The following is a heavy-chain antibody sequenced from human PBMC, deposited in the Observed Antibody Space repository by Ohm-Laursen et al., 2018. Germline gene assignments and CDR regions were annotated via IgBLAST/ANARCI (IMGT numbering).Heavy chain of an antibody. D-gene: IGHD5-18*01. CDR3: ARDPGGGYSYGNSDY. CDR1: GFTFSSYS. Sequence: SLRLSCAASGFTFSSYSMNWVRQAPGKGLEWVSSISSSSSYIYYADSVKGRFTISRDNAKNSLYLQMNSLRAEDTAVYYCARDPGGGYSYGNSDYWGQGTLVTVSS. CDR2: ISSSSSYI. V-gene: IGHV3-21*01. J-gene: IGHJ4*02.